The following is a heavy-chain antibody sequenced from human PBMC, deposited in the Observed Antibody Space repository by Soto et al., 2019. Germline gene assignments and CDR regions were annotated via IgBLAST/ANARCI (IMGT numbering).Heavy chain of an antibody. D-gene: IGHD3-9*01. CDR3: ARGVDYFLSGPDYCYYMYV. CDR1: GYTFTGYY. CDR2: INPNSGGT. J-gene: IGHJ6*03. V-gene: IGHV1-2*04. Sequence: ASVKGSCKASGYTFTGYYMHWVRQAPGQGLEWMGWINPNSGGTNYAQKFQGWVTMTRDTSISTAYMELSRLRSDDTAVYYCARGVDYFLSGPDYCYYMYVRAQGATVPVS.